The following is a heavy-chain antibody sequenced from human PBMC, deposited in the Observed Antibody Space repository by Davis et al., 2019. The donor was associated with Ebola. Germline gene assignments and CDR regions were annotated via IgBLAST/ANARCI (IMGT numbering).Heavy chain of an antibody. D-gene: IGHD6-13*01. J-gene: IGHJ6*02. Sequence: SETLSLTCTVSGGSISSGSYYWSWIRQPAGKGLEWIGHIYTSGSTNYNPSLKSRVTISVDTSKNQFSLKLSSVTAADTAVYYCARAPGQQLYLVYYYGMDVWGQGTTVTVSS. CDR1: GGSISSGSYY. CDR2: IYTSGST. V-gene: IGHV4-61*09. CDR3: ARAPGQQLYLVYYYGMDV.